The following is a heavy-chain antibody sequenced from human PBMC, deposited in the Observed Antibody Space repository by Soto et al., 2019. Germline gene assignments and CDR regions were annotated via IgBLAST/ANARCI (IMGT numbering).Heavy chain of an antibody. J-gene: IGHJ4*02. V-gene: IGHV1-2*02. CDR3: ARGYCSSIGCSHYFHY. CDR2: INPTSGGT. D-gene: IGHD2-2*01. CDR1: GYTFTGYY. Sequence: ASVKVSCKASGYTFTGYYMHWLRQAPGQGLEWMALINPTSGGTNYAQKFQGRVTMTWDTSISTAYMELSRLTSDDTAIYYCARGYCSSIGCSHYFHYWGQGTRVTVSS.